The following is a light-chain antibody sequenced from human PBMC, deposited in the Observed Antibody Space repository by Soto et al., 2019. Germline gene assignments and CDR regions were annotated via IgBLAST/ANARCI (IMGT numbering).Light chain of an antibody. CDR2: RAS. CDR1: QTVGDH. J-gene: IGKJ1*01. CDR3: LQTFLSPPT. Sequence: DIQMTQSPSSLSASVGDRVTITCRASQTVGDHLNWYQQKPGTAPKLLFSRASRLQSGVPSRFTGSGLATDFTLTISSLQPEDFATYYCLQTFLSPPTFGQGTKVEIK. V-gene: IGKV1-39*01.